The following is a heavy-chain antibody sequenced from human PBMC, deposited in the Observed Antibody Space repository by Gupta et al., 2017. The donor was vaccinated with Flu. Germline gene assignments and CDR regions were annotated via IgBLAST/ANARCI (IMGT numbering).Heavy chain of an antibody. Sequence: EVQLVESGGGLVKPGGSLRLSCAASGFTFSSYSMNWVRPAPGKGLEWVSSISSSSSYIYYADSVKGRFTISRDNAKNSLYLQMNSLRAEDTAVYYCAREQSEAVAGTYLSYWGQGTLVTVSS. CDR1: GFTFSSYS. J-gene: IGHJ4*02. CDR3: AREQSEAVAGTYLSY. D-gene: IGHD6-19*01. V-gene: IGHV3-21*01. CDR2: ISSSSSYI.